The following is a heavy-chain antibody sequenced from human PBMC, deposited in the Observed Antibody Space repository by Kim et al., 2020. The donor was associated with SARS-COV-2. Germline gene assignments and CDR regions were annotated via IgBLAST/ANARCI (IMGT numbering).Heavy chain of an antibody. Sequence: SETLSLTCTVSGGSISSSSYYWGWIRQPPGKGLEWIGSIYYSGSTYYNPSLKSRVTISVDTSKNQFSLKLSSVTAADTAVYYCARPGYIAVAPSYFDYWGQGTLVTVSS. CDR2: IYYSGST. J-gene: IGHJ4*02. V-gene: IGHV4-39*01. CDR3: ARPGYIAVAPSYFDY. CDR1: GGSISSSSYY. D-gene: IGHD6-19*01.